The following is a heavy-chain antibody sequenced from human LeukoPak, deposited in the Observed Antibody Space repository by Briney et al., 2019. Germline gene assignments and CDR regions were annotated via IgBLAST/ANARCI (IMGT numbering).Heavy chain of an antibody. CDR2: INPNSGGT. CDR1: GYTFTGYY. V-gene: IGHV1-2*02. J-gene: IGHJ4*02. CDR3: ARGYYDSSGYSPFDY. D-gene: IGHD3-22*01. Sequence: EASVKVSCKASGYTFTGYYMHWVRQAPGQGLEWMGWINPNSGGTNYAQKFQGRVTMTRDTSISTAYMELSRLRSDDTAVYYCARGYYDSSGYSPFDYWGQGTLVTVSS.